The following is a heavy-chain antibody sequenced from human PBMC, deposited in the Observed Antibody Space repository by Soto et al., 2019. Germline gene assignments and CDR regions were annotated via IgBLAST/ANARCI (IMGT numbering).Heavy chain of an antibody. CDR1: GGSISGSY. CDR2: IDNTGTT. D-gene: IGHD4-17*01. CDR3: AREDYGPFHNCFDP. J-gene: IGHJ5*02. Sequence: QMQLRESGPGLVKPSGTLSLTCTVSGGSISGSYWNWIRRPPGTGLEWIGYIDNTGTTTYNPSLKRRRTMSLDTSKNQISLKLSSVTAADTAVYHCAREDYGPFHNCFDPWGQGTLVTVSS. V-gene: IGHV4-59*01.